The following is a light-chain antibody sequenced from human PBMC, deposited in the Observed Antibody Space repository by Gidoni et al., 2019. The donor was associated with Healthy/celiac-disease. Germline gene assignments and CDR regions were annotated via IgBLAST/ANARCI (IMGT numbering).Light chain of an antibody. CDR1: QDISHY. Sequence: DIQMTQSPSSLSASVGDRVTITCQASQDISHYVNGYQQKPGKAPKLLLFDASDSETGGPSRFSGSGAGTDVTFTIISLQPEDIATNYCQQYDNRPPVTFGRGTKVEIK. J-gene: IGKJ4*01. V-gene: IGKV1-33*01. CDR3: QQYDNRPPVT. CDR2: DAS.